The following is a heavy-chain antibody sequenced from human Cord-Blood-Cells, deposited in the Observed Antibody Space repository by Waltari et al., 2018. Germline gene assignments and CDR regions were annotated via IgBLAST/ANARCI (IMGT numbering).Heavy chain of an antibody. J-gene: IGHJ3*02. D-gene: IGHD2-15*01. V-gene: IGHV4-39*01. Sequence: QLQLQESGPGLVKPSETLSLTCTVSGGSISSSSYYWGWICSPPGKGLEGIGSIYYSGSTYYNPSLKSRVTISVDTSKNQFSLKLSSVTAADTAVYYCARHRVVNDAFDIWGQGTMVTDSS. CDR3: ARHRVVNDAFDI. CDR1: GGSISSSSYY. CDR2: IYYSGST.